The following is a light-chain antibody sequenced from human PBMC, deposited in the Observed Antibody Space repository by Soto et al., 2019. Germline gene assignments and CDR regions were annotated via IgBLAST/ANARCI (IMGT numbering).Light chain of an antibody. CDR1: SSDVGADKY. V-gene: IGLV2-8*01. CDR3: CSYANYNTL. Sequence: QPVLTQPPSASGSPGQSVTISCTGTSSDVGADKYVSWYQQHPGKAPKLMIYEVTKRPSGVPERFSGSKSGNTASLTVSGLQAEDEADYYCCSYANYNTLFGGGTKVTVL. J-gene: IGLJ2*01. CDR2: EVT.